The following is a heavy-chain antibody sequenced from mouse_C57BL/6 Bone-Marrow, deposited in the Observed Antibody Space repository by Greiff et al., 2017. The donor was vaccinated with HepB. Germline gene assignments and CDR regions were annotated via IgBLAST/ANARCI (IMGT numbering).Heavy chain of an antibody. CDR2: IWSGGST. Sequence: VKLMESGPGLVQPSQSLSITCTVSGFSLTSYGVHWVRQSPGKGLEWLGVIWSGGSTDYNAAFISRLSISKDNSKSQVFFKMNSLQADDTAIYYCARNLPYYYYAMDYWGQGTSVTVSS. J-gene: IGHJ4*01. D-gene: IGHD2-10*01. CDR3: ARNLPYYYYAMDY. V-gene: IGHV2-2*01. CDR1: GFSLTSYG.